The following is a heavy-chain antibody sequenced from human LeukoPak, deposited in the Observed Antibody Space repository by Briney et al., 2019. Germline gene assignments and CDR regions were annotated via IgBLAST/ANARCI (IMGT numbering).Heavy chain of an antibody. CDR2: ISGSGSNT. Sequence: GGSLRLSCAASEFTFSSYAMSWVRQAPGKGLEWVSGISGSGSNTYYADSVKGRFTISRDNPKNTLYLQMNSLRAEDTAVYYCARHGFGVFEGYWGQGTLVTVSS. CDR3: ARHGFGVFEGY. V-gene: IGHV3-23*01. CDR1: EFTFSSYA. D-gene: IGHD3-10*01. J-gene: IGHJ4*02.